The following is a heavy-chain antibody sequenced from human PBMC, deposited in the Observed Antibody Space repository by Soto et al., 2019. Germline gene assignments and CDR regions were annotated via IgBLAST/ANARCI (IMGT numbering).Heavy chain of an antibody. Sequence: GGSLRLSCAASGFAFSSYAVHWVRQAQGKGLEEVAVISYAGSNKYYADSVKGRFTISRDNSKNTLYLQMNSLRAEDTAVYYCARPLEPGAFDIWVQGTMVTV. CDR2: ISYAGSNK. V-gene: IGHV3-30-3*01. D-gene: IGHD2-2*01. J-gene: IGHJ3*02. CDR3: ARPLEPGAFDI. CDR1: GFAFSSYA.